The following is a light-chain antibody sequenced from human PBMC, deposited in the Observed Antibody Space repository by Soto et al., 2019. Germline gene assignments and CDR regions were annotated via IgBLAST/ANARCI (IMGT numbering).Light chain of an antibody. CDR2: GAS. J-gene: IGKJ4*01. Sequence: EIVMTQSPATLSVSPGERATLSCRASQSVSSNLAWYQQKPDQAPRLLIYGASTRATGIPARFSGSGSGTEFTLTISSLQPEDFATYYCQQSYSTLTFGGGTKVDIK. CDR3: QQSYSTLT. V-gene: IGKV3-15*01. CDR1: QSVSSN.